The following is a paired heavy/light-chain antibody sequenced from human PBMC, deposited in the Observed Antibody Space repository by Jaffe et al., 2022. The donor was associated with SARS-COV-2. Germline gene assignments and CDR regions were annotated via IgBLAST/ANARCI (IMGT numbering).Heavy chain of an antibody. CDR1: GDSVSRSC. CDR3: ATAPENSRDSYFDY. D-gene: IGHD1-26*01. J-gene: IGHJ4*02. CDR2: IYSTGST. V-gene: IGHV4-59*02. Sequence: QVLLQESAPGLIKPSETLSLTCTVSGDSVSRSCWSWIRQSPDKGLELIGYIYSTGSTNYNPSLKGRVTISLGSSKNQFSLRLASVTAADTAVYYCATAPENSRDSYFDYWGRGTQVTVSS.
Light chain of an antibody. Sequence: EIVLTQSPATLSLSPGERATLSCRASQNIGGFLGWYQQKPGQAPRLLIYDTFNRATGIPARFSGSGYGTDFTLTISSLEPEDFAVYYCQQRALWPRTFGRGTKVEI. V-gene: IGKV3-11*01. CDR3: QQRALWPRT. CDR2: DTF. CDR1: QNIGGF. J-gene: IGKJ1*01.